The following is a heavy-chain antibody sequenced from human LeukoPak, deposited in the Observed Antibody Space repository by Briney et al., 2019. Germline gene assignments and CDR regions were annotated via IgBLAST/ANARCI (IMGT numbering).Heavy chain of an antibody. CDR3: ARLGSRVL. CDR1: GGSFSGYY. CDR2: INHSGST. Sequence: SETLSLTCAVYGGSFSGYYWSWIRQPPGKGLEWIGEINHSGSTNYNPSLKSRVTISVDTSKNQFSLKLSSVTAADTAVYYCARLGSRVLWGQGTLVTVSS. D-gene: IGHD1-26*01. J-gene: IGHJ4*02. V-gene: IGHV4-34*01.